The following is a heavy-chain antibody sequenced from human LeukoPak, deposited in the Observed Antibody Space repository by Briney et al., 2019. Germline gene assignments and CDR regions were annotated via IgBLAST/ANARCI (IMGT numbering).Heavy chain of an antibody. CDR2: INPSGGST. Sequence: GASVEVSCKASGYTFTSYYMHWVRQAPGQGLEWMGIINPSGGSTSYAQKFQGRVTMTRDTSTSTVYMELSSLRSEDTAVYYCARDGRGFGELYNLWGTRELDYWGQGTLVTVSS. CDR1: GYTFTSYY. D-gene: IGHD3-10*01. V-gene: IGHV1-46*01. J-gene: IGHJ4*02. CDR3: ARDGRGFGELYNLWGTRELDY.